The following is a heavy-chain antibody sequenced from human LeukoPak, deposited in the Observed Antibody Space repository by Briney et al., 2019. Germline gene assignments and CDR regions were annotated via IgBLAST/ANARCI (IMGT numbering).Heavy chain of an antibody. V-gene: IGHV4-39*01. J-gene: IGHJ5*02. CDR1: GGSISSSSYY. D-gene: IGHD3-10*01. CDR3: ARKIHGSGSYVWSRSRWFDP. CDR2: IYYSGST. Sequence: SETLSLTCTVSGGSISSSSYYWGWIRQPPGKGLEWIGSIYYSGSTYYNPSLKSRVTISVDTSKNQFSLKLSSVTAADTAVYYCARKIHGSGSYVWSRSRWFDPWGQGTLVTVSS.